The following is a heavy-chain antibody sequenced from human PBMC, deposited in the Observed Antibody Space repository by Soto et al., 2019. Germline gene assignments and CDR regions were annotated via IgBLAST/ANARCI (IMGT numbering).Heavy chain of an antibody. Sequence: SETLSLTCTVSGGSISSGGYYWSWIRQHPGKGLEWIGYIYYSGSTYYNPSLKSRVTISVDTSKNQFSLKLSSVTAADTAVYYCARNGLLWFGESFYFDYWGQGTLVTSPQ. CDR1: GGSISSGGYY. D-gene: IGHD3-10*01. V-gene: IGHV4-31*03. CDR3: ARNGLLWFGESFYFDY. CDR2: IYYSGST. J-gene: IGHJ4*02.